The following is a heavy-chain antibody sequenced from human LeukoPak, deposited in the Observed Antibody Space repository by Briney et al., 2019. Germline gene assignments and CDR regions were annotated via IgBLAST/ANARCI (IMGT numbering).Heavy chain of an antibody. V-gene: IGHV3-23*01. CDR2: STAPV. CDR3: AKPHVMSVAAADTD. CDR1: GFTFSNYA. J-gene: IGHJ4*02. Sequence: GGSLRLSCAASGFTFSNYAMTWVRQAPGKGLEWVSSTAPVHYADSVKGRFTISRDNSRNTLFLQMSSLRVEDTAVYYCAKPHVMSVAAADTDWGQGTLVTVSS. D-gene: IGHD6-13*01.